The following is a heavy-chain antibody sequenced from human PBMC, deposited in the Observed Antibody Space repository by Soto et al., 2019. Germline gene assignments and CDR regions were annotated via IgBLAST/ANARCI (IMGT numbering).Heavy chain of an antibody. V-gene: IGHV5-51*01. D-gene: IGHD2-15*01. CDR1: GYGFSIHW. CDR3: ASDSQCDGGNCPMGGFDM. Sequence: GASLKISCKGSGYGFSIHWVAWLRQMPGKGLEWVGIIYPGNSNTMYSPSLHGHVTSSADTALSTTYLQCDTLKPSDTAIYFCASDSQCDGGNCPMGGFDMWGQGTMVTVSS. CDR2: IYPGNSNT. J-gene: IGHJ3*02.